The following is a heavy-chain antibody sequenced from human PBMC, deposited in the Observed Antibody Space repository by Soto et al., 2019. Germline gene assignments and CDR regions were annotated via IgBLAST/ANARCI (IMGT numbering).Heavy chain of an antibody. CDR1: GYTSTSYA. V-gene: IGHV1-3*01. CDR3: ARVGYYYGSGSYYKAPFDY. Sequence: ASVKVSCKASGYTSTSYAMHWVRQAPGQRLEWMGWINAGNGNTKYSQKFQGRVTITRDTSASTAYMELSSLRSEDTAVYYCARVGYYYGSGSYYKAPFDYWGQGTLVTVSS. D-gene: IGHD3-10*01. J-gene: IGHJ4*02. CDR2: INAGNGNT.